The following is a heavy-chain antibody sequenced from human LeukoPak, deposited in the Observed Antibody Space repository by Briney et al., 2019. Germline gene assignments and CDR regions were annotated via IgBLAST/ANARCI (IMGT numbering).Heavy chain of an antibody. D-gene: IGHD6-13*01. CDR2: IYYSGST. V-gene: IGHV4-59*01. J-gene: IGHJ5*02. Sequence: SETLSLTCAVSGGSISSYHWTWIRQPPGKGLEWIGYIYYSGSTNYNPSLKSRVTISVDASKNQFSLKLSSVTAADTAVYYCARGMTHSSSWYGWFDPWGQGTLVTVSS. CDR3: ARGMTHSSSWYGWFDP. CDR1: GGSISSYH.